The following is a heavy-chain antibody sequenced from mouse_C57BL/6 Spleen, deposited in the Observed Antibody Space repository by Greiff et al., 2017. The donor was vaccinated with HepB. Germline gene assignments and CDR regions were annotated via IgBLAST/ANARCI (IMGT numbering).Heavy chain of an antibody. Sequence: EVKLMESGGGLVKPGGSLKLSCAASGFTFSDYGMHWVRQAPEKGLEWVAYISSGSSTIYYADTVKGLFTISRDNAKNTLFLQMTSLRSEDTAMYYCARDSSGYGWFAYWGQGTLVTVSA. CDR3: ARDSSGYGWFAY. D-gene: IGHD3-2*02. V-gene: IGHV5-17*01. CDR1: GFTFSDYG. J-gene: IGHJ3*01. CDR2: ISSGSSTI.